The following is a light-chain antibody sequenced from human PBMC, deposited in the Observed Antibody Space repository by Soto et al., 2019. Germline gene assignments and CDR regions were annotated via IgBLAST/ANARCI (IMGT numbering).Light chain of an antibody. Sequence: EIVLTQSPGTLSLSPGERATLSCMASQSVNSNYLAWHQQKPGQAPRLLICGASTRATGIPARFSGSWSGTECTLTISSLQSEDVSVYYCQQYNNWPRTLGQGTKVDIK. J-gene: IGKJ1*01. CDR3: QQYNNWPRT. V-gene: IGKV3-15*01. CDR1: QSVNSN. CDR2: GAS.